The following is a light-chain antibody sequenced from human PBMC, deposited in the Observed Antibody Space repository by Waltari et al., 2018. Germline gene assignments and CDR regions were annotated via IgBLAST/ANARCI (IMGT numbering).Light chain of an antibody. CDR2: YKSDSDK. J-gene: IGLJ2*01. CDR1: SGINVGAYR. CDR3: MIFHGNAWV. Sequence: QAVLTQPSSLSASPGASASLTCTLRSGINVGAYRIYWYQQKPGSPPQYLLRYKSDSDKGLGSGVPIRFSGSKDASANAGILLISGLQSDDEADYYCMIFHGNAWVFGGGTKLTVL. V-gene: IGLV5-45*03.